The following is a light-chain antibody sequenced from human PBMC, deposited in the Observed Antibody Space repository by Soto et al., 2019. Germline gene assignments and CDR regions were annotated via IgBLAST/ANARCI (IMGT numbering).Light chain of an antibody. CDR3: SSYTSSSTPWV. J-gene: IGLJ3*02. CDR1: SSDVGGYNY. V-gene: IGLV2-14*01. CDR2: EVS. Sequence: QSALTQPASVSGSPGQSITISCTGTSSDVGGYNYVYWYQQHPGKALKLMIYEVSNRPSGVSNRFSGSKSGNTASLTISGLQAEDEAHYYCSSYTSSSTPWVFGGGTKLTVL.